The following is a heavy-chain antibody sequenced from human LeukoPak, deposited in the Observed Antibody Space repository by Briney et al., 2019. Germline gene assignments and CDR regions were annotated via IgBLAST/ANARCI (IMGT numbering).Heavy chain of an antibody. Sequence: GGSLRLSCAASGFTFTKHWMTWVRQAPGKGLEWVATIKGDGSEKYYVDSVKGRFTISRDDAKNSLYRQMSSLRVEDTAVYYCARARIAYWGQGTLVTVSS. D-gene: IGHD2-21*01. CDR3: ARARIAY. V-gene: IGHV3-7*04. CDR2: IKGDGSEK. J-gene: IGHJ4*02. CDR1: GFTFTKHW.